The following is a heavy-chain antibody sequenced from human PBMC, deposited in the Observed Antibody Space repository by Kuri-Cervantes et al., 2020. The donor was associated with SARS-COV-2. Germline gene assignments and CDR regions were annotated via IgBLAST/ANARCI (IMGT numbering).Heavy chain of an antibody. V-gene: IGHV4-59*08. CDR3: ARTPDPQLPGYYYYGMDV. CDR2: IYYSGST. Sequence: SETLSLTCAVYGGSFSGYYWSWIRQPPGKGLEWIGYIYYSGSTNYNPSLKSRVTISVDTSKNQFSLKLSSVTAADTAVYYCARTPDPQLPGYYYYGMDVWGQGTTVTVSS. D-gene: IGHD1-14*01. J-gene: IGHJ6*02. CDR1: GGSFSGYY.